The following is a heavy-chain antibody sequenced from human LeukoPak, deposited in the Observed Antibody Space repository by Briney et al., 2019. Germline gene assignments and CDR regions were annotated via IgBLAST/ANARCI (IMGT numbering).Heavy chain of an antibody. CDR2: IIPIFGTA. J-gene: IGHJ6*04. Sequence: SVKVSCKASGGTFSSYAISWVRQAPGQGLEWTGGIIPIFGTANYAQKFQGRVTITADESTSTAYMELSSLRSEDTAVYYCARGPVENCSGGSCYDYGMDVWGKGTTVTVSS. V-gene: IGHV1-69*13. CDR1: GGTFSSYA. D-gene: IGHD2-15*01. CDR3: ARGPVENCSGGSCYDYGMDV.